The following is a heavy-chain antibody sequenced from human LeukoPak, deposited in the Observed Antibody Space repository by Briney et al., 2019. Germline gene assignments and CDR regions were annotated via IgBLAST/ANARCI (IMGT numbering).Heavy chain of an antibody. CDR3: AAAKDGAFDF. V-gene: IGHV1-58*01. CDR1: GFTFSSSA. D-gene: IGHD2-15*01. J-gene: IGHJ3*01. CDR2: IVVGSGNT. Sequence: SVKVSCKASGFTFSSSAVHWVRQARGQRLEWIGWIVVGSGNTNYAQKFQQRVTLSRDMSTSTAYMEVSSLRSDDTAVYYCAAAKDGAFDFWGQGTLVTVSS.